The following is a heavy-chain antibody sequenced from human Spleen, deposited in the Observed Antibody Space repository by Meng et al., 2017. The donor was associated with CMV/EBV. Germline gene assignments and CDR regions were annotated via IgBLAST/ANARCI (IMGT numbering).Heavy chain of an antibody. D-gene: IGHD3-22*01. CDR1: GFTFMTYS. J-gene: IGHJ4*02. Sequence: GESLKISCEASGFTFMTYSMNWVRQAPGKGLEWVSSISDRGTVIHYADSVRGRFTLSRDNAKSSLFLQMNSLRAEDTAVYYCARSRYFHDESNYLTPLKYWGQGVLVTVSS. V-gene: IGHV3-21*01. CDR3: ARSRYFHDESNYLTPLKY. CDR2: ISDRGTVI.